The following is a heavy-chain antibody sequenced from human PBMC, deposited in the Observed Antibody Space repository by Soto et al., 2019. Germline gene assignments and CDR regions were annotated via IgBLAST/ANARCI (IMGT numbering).Heavy chain of an antibody. D-gene: IGHD6-19*01. CDR1: GGTFSSYA. CDR3: ATTTSSGWYGDYFDY. J-gene: IGHJ4*02. Sequence: GASVTVSCXASGGTFSSYAISWVRQAPGQGLEWMGGIIPIFGTANYAQKFQGRVTITADESTSTAYMELSSLRSEDTAVYYCATTTSSGWYGDYFDYWGQGTLVTVSS. CDR2: IIPIFGTA. V-gene: IGHV1-69*13.